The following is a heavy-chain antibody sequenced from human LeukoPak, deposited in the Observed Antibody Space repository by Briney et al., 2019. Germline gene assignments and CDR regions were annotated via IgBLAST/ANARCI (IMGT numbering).Heavy chain of an antibody. J-gene: IGHJ4*02. D-gene: IGHD2-8*02. CDR2: IFPSGGEI. V-gene: IGHV3-23*01. CDR3: ATYRQVLLPFES. CDR1: GSTFSTFA. Sequence: PGGSLRLSCAASGSTFSTFAMIWVRQPPGKGLGWVSSIFPSGGEIHYADSVRGRFTISRDNSKSTLSLQMNSLRAEDTAIYYCATYRQVLLPFESWGQGTLVTVSS.